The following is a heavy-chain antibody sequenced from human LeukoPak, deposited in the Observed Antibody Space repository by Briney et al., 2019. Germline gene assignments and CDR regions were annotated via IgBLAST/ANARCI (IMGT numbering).Heavy chain of an antibody. Sequence: GGSLRLSCAASGFTFSSYAMSWVRQAPGKGLKWVSAISGSGDSTYYADSVKGRFTISRDNSKNTLYLQMNSLRAEDTAVYYCTKGGHSSGWAPGYWGQGTLVTVSS. CDR1: GFTFSSYA. CDR3: TKGGHSSGWAPGY. CDR2: ISGSGDST. J-gene: IGHJ4*02. V-gene: IGHV3-23*01. D-gene: IGHD6-19*01.